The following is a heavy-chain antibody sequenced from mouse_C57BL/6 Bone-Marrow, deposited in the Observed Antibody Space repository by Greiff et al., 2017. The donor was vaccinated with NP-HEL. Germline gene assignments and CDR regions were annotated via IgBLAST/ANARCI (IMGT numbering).Heavy chain of an antibody. Sequence: VQLQQPGAELVMPGASVKLSCKASGYTFTSYWMHWVKQRPGQGLEWIGEIDPSDSYTNYNQKFKGKSTLTVDKSSSTAYMQLSSLTSEDSAVYYCARDGLSYFDYGGQGTTLTV. J-gene: IGHJ2*01. CDR3: ARDGLSYFDY. CDR1: GYTFTSYW. V-gene: IGHV1-69*01. CDR2: IDPSDSYT.